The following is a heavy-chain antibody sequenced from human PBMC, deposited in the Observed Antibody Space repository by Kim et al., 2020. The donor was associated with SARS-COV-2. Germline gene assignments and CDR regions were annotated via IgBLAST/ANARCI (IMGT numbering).Heavy chain of an antibody. CDR2: MYSSGSN. CDR1: GGSISSGDYF. CDR3: ARGDHSLPGMDV. J-gene: IGHJ6*02. D-gene: IGHD3-16*01. Sequence: SETLSLTCGVSGGSISSGDYFWSWIRQPPGKGLEWIGHMYSSGSNNYTPSRKSRITLSLDTAENELSLKVNSVTAADTAGYYCARGDHSLPGMDVWGQGTAVTVPS. V-gene: IGHV4-30-4*01.